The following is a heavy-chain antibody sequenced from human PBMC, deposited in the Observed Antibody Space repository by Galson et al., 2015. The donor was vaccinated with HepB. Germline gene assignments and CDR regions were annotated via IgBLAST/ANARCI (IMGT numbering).Heavy chain of an antibody. Sequence: AISGDSVSNNGVAWNWIRQSPSRGLEWLGRTYYRSKWYKDYAVSVKSRITINPDTSKNQVSLQLEYVTPEDTAVYYCAYGVDVWGQGTTVTVSS. CDR2: TYYRSKWYK. J-gene: IGHJ6*02. CDR1: GDSVSNNGVA. V-gene: IGHV6-1*01. CDR3: AYGVDV.